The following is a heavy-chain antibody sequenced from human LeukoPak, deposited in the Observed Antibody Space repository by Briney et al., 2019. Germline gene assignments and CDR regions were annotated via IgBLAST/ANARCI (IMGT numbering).Heavy chain of an antibody. D-gene: IGHD3-10*01. CDR2: FDPEDGET. CDR1: GYTLTELS. V-gene: IGHV1-24*01. Sequence: ASVKVSCKVSGYTLTELSMHWVRQAPGKGLEWMGGFDPEDGETIYAQKFQGRVTMTEDTSTDTAYMELSSLRSEDTAVYYCATFRDDSGSYFHFDYWGQGTLVTVSS. CDR3: ATFRDDSGSYFHFDY. J-gene: IGHJ4*02.